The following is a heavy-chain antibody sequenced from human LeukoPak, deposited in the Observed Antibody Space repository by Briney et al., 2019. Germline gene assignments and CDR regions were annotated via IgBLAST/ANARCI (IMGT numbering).Heavy chain of an antibody. J-gene: IGHJ3*02. V-gene: IGHV3-53*05. CDR1: WVPLRSNY. D-gene: IGHD6-13*01. CDR2: FYRGGST. Sequence: GGALRLSCAAPWVPLRSNYISVGRPGPGEGGGGGLGFYRGGSTYYADSVKGRFTISRDNSKNTLYLQMNSLRAEDTAVYYCARATYSSSWHRGAFDIWGQGAMVTVSS. CDR3: ARATYSSSWHRGAFDI.